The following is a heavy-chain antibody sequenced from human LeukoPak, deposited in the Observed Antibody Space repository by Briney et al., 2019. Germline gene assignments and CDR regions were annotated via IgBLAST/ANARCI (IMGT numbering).Heavy chain of an antibody. CDR2: IHSDGSST. Sequence: AGSLRLSCAAAGFTFSSYWMHWVRQPPGKGLGWVSLIHSDGSSTSYADSVKGRFTISRDNAKNTLYLQMDSLRAEDTAVYYCATGERHGFDIWGQGTMVTVSS. V-gene: IGHV3-74*01. CDR1: GFTFSSYW. CDR3: ATGERHGFDI. J-gene: IGHJ3*02.